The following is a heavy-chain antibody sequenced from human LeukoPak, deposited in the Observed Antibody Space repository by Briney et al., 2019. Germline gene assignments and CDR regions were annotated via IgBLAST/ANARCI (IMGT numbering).Heavy chain of an antibody. CDR1: GGSISSNNW. J-gene: IGHJ4*01. V-gene: IGHV4-4*02. D-gene: IGHD3-10*01. CDR3: ARGPTMVRGGVNPRFDY. CDR2: IYHSGST. Sequence: SETLSLTCAVSGGSISSNNWWWSWVRQPPGKGLEWIGEIYHSGSTNYNPSLKSRVTISVDTSKNQFSLKLSSVTAADTAVYYCARGPTMVRGGVNPRFDYWGQEPWSPSPQ.